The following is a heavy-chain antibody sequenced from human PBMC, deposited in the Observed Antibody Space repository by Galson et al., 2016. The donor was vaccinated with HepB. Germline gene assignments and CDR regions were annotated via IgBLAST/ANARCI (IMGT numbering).Heavy chain of an antibody. Sequence: CAISGDSVSSNSAAWNWIRQSPSRGLEWLGRTYYRSKWYTDYAVSVKSRMSINQDTSKNQFALPLNSVTPEDTAVYYCQRLPWLPGGAWVQGTLVTVSS. CDR3: QRLPWLPGGA. CDR1: GDSVSSNSAA. V-gene: IGHV6-1*01. CDR2: TYYRSKWYT. D-gene: IGHD5-12*01. J-gene: IGHJ5*02.